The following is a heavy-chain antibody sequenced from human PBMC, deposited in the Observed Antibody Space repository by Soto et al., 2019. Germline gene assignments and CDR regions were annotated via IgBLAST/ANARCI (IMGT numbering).Heavy chain of an antibody. CDR3: AREGIAVAGRGDY. CDR1: GGTFSSYT. D-gene: IGHD6-19*01. CDR2: IIPILGIA. J-gene: IGHJ4*02. V-gene: IGHV1-69*08. Sequence: QVQLVQSGAGVKKPGSSVKVSCKASGGTFSSYTISWVRQAPGQGLEWMGRIIPILGIANYAQKFQGRVTITADKSTSTAYMELSSLRSEDTAVYYCAREGIAVAGRGDYWGQGTLVTVSS.